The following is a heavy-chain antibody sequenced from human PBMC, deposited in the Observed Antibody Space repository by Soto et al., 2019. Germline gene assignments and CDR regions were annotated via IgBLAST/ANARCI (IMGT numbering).Heavy chain of an antibody. J-gene: IGHJ6*02. CDR2: IIPIFGTA. CDR1: GGTFSSYA. Sequence: ASVKVSCKASGGTFSSYAISWVRQAPGQGLEWMGGIIPIFGTANYAQKFQGRVTITADESTSTAYMELSSLRSEDTAVCYCASSPMIVVVTRGYYYYGMDVWGQGTTVTVSS. D-gene: IGHD3-22*01. CDR3: ASSPMIVVVTRGYYYYGMDV. V-gene: IGHV1-69*13.